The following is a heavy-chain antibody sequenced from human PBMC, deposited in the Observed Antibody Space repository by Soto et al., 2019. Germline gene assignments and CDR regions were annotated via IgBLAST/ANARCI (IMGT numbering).Heavy chain of an antibody. J-gene: IGHJ3*01. CDR1: GYTFLNYA. CDR2: VNPSIGNT. V-gene: IGHV1-3*01. Sequence: QVQLVQSGAEVRKPGASVKVSCKTSGYTFLNYAIHWVRQAPGQGLEWMGWVNPSIGNTKYSENFQVRLSLTRDASANTAYMELSSLRSEDTAVYYCARRLSVFDVWGQGTMVTVSS. CDR3: ARRLSVFDV.